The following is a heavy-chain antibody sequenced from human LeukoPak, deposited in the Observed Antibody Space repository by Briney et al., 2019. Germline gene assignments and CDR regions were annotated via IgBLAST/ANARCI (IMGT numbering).Heavy chain of an antibody. D-gene: IGHD4-23*01. J-gene: IGHJ4*02. Sequence: GGSLRLSSAASGFTFSTYTMHWVRQAPGKGLECVSAISPSGDNTYYSNSVKGRFSISRDNTKNTLYLQMGSLSAEDMGVYYCAREYRGGNDYWGQGTLVTVSS. CDR2: ISPSGDNT. V-gene: IGHV3-64*01. CDR3: AREYRGGNDY. CDR1: GFTFSTYT.